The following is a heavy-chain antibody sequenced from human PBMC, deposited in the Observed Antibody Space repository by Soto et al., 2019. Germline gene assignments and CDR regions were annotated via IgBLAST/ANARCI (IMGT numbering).Heavy chain of an antibody. Sequence: QVQLQQWGAGLLKPSETLSLTCDVYGGSFSGYSWTWIRQSPGKGLEWIGQINHSGSTTYNPSLKSRVTLSLATSKNQCFLELGSGTAADTAVYYCARGLFSENFYSGGWYYFDYWGQGTLVTVSS. J-gene: IGHJ4*02. CDR3: ARGLFSENFYSGGWYYFDY. V-gene: IGHV4-34*01. D-gene: IGHD1-26*01. CDR1: GGSFSGYS. CDR2: INHSGST.